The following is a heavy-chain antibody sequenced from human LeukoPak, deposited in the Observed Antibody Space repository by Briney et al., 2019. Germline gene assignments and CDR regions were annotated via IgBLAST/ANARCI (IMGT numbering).Heavy chain of an antibody. CDR2: INAGNGNT. V-gene: IGHV1-3*01. CDR3: AREIFPTVTKDY. CDR1: GYTFTSYA. Sequence: ASVKVSCKASGYTFTSYAMHWVRQAPGQRLEWMGWINAGNGNTKYSQKLQGRVTMTTDTSTSTAYMELRSLRSDDTAVYYCAREIFPTVTKDYWGQGTLVTVSS. D-gene: IGHD4-17*01. J-gene: IGHJ4*02.